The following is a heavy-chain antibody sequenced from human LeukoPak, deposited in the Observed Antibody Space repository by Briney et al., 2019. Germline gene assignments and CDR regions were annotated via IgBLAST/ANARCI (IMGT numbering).Heavy chain of an antibody. CDR1: GGSISSSSYY. D-gene: IGHD6-6*01. V-gene: IGHV4-30-2*01. CDR3: ARAAARPYYFDY. J-gene: IGHJ4*02. Sequence: SETLSLTCTVSGGSISSSSYYWGWIRQPPGKGLEWIGYIYHSGSTYYNPSLKSRVTISVDRSKNQFSLKLSSVTAADTAVYYCARAAARPYYFDYWGQGTLVTVSS. CDR2: IYHSGST.